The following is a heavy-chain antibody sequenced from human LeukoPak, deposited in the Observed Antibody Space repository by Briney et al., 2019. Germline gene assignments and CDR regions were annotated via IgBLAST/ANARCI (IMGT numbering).Heavy chain of an antibody. CDR2: ISKDGSSK. J-gene: IGHJ4*02. Sequence: PGRSLRLSCAASGFTFSNFGMHWVRQAPGKGLEWVAVISKDGSSKYYADSEQGRFTISRDNSKNTLYLQMNSLRAEDTAVYYCATGEPKSYWGQGTLVTVSS. D-gene: IGHD1-14*01. CDR1: GFTFSNFG. CDR3: ATGEPKSY. V-gene: IGHV3-30*19.